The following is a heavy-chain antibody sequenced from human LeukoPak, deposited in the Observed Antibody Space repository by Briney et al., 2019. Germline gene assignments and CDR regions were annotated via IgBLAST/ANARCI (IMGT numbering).Heavy chain of an antibody. Sequence: GGSLRLSCAASGFTFSGYAMSWARQAPGKGLEWVSAISGSGGSTYYADSVKGRFTISRDNSKNTLYLQMNSLRAEDTAVYYCAKAVGNTGYYGRYYFDYWGQGTLVTVSS. CDR3: AKAVGNTGYYGRYYFDY. J-gene: IGHJ4*02. D-gene: IGHD3-9*01. V-gene: IGHV3-23*01. CDR1: GFTFSGYA. CDR2: ISGSGGST.